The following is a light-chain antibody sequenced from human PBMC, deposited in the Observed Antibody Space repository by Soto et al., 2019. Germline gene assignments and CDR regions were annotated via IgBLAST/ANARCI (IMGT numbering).Light chain of an antibody. Sequence: QMTQSPSTLSASVGDRVTITCRASQSISTHLAWYQQKPGKAPEVLIYDASTLESGVPSRFSGSGSGTKFTLTISSLQPDDFATYYCQQYSSNLYTFGQGTKLEIK. V-gene: IGKV1-5*01. CDR3: QQYSSNLYT. J-gene: IGKJ2*01. CDR2: DAS. CDR1: QSISTH.